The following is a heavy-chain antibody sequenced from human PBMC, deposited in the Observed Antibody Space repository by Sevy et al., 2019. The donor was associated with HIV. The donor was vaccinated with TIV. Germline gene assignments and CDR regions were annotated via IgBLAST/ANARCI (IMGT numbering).Heavy chain of an antibody. D-gene: IGHD3-16*02. CDR2: IYHSGST. Sequence: SETLSLTCAVSGYSISSGYYWGRIRQPPGKGLEWIGSIYHSGSTYYNPSLKSRVTISVDTSKNQFSLKLSSVTAADTAVYYCARSYYDYVWGSYRPNWFDPWGQGTLVTVSS. CDR3: ARSYYDYVWGSYRPNWFDP. V-gene: IGHV4-38-2*01. J-gene: IGHJ5*02. CDR1: GYSISSGYY.